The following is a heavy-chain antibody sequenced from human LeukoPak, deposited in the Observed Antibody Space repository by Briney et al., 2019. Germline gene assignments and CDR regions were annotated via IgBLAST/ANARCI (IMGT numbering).Heavy chain of an antibody. J-gene: IGHJ4*02. CDR2: IYSGGPT. CDR3: ARDSSVTTAFDY. CDR1: GFTVSSNY. Sequence: GGSLRLSCAASGFTVSSNYMTWVRQAPGKGLEWASLIYSGGPTYYADSVKGRFTISRDNSKNTLYLQMNSLRAEDTAVYYCARDSSVTTAFDYWGQGTLVTVSS. D-gene: IGHD4-17*01. V-gene: IGHV3-66*01.